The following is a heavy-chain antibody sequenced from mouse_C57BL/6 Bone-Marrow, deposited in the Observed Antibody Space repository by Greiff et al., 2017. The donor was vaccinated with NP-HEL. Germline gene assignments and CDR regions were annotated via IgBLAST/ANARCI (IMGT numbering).Heavy chain of an antibody. Sequence: EVQLQQSGAELVKPGASVKLSCTASGFNIKDYYMHWVKQRTEQGLEWIGRIDPEDGETKYAPQFQGKATITADTSSNTAYLQLSSLTSEDTAVYYCARGNYDYCDYWGQGTTLTVSS. CDR1: GFNIKDYY. D-gene: IGHD2-1*01. J-gene: IGHJ2*01. V-gene: IGHV14-2*01. CDR3: ARGNYDYCDY. CDR2: IDPEDGET.